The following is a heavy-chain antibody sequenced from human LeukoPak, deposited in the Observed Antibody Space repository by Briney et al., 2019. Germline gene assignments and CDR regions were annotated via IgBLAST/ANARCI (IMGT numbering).Heavy chain of an antibody. D-gene: IGHD6-13*01. CDR1: GFTFSSYS. CDR2: ISSSSSYI. J-gene: IGHJ4*02. V-gene: IGHV3-21*01. Sequence: NPGGSLRLSCAASGFTFSSYSMNWVRQAPGKGLEWVSSISSSSSYIYYADSVKGRFTISRDNAKNSLYLQMNSLRAEDTAVYYCARGPMAAADPFDYWGQGTLVTISS. CDR3: ARGPMAAADPFDY.